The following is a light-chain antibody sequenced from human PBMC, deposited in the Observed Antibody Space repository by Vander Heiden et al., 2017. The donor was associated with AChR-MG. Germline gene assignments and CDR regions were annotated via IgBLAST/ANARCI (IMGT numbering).Light chain of an antibody. CDR3: QQRSSWPLT. Sequence: EIVLTQSPATLSLSPGERHTFSCRASQSVGSYLVWYQQKLGQAPRLLIYGANKRATGIPDRFSGSGSGTDFTLTISTLEPEDYAVYYCQQRSSWPLTFGGGTKVDIK. V-gene: IGKV3-11*01. CDR1: QSVGSY. J-gene: IGKJ4*01. CDR2: GAN.